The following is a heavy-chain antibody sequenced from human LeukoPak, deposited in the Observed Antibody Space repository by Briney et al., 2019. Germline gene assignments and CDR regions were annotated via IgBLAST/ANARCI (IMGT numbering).Heavy chain of an antibody. CDR1: GGSFSGSY. Sequence: SETLSLTCAVYGGSFSGSYWSWIRQPPGKGLEWIGEINHSGSTNYNPSLKGRVTISVDTSKNQFSLKLSSVTAADTAVYYCARHRGGYGSGSYYTTDYWGQGTLVTVSS. J-gene: IGHJ4*02. CDR2: INHSGST. V-gene: IGHV4-34*01. D-gene: IGHD3-10*01. CDR3: ARHRGGYGSGSYYTTDY.